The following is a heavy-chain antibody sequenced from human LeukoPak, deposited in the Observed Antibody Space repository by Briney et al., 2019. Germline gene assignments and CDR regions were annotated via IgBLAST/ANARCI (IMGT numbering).Heavy chain of an antibody. CDR1: GGSISSSSYY. J-gene: IGHJ4*02. Sequence: SETLSLTCTVSGGSISSSSYYWGWIRQPPGKGLEWIGSIYYSGSTYYNPSLKSRVTISVDTSKNQFSLKLSSVTAADTAVYYCARVQGTGSGWYGSIDYWGQGTLVTVSS. V-gene: IGHV4-39*07. CDR2: IYYSGST. CDR3: ARVQGTGSGWYGSIDY. D-gene: IGHD6-19*01.